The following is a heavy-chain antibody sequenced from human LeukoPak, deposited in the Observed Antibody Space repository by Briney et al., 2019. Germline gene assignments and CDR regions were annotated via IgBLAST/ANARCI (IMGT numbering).Heavy chain of an antibody. CDR2: IRYDGSNK. CDR1: GFTFSSYV. Sequence: GGSLRLSCAASGFTFSSYVMHWVRQAPGKGLEWVAFIRYDGSNKYYSDSVKGRFTISRDNSKNTLYLQMNSLRPEDTAVYYCAREQTYYYDTYSLDYWGQGTLVTVSS. V-gene: IGHV3-30*02. CDR3: AREQTYYYDTYSLDY. D-gene: IGHD3-22*01. J-gene: IGHJ4*02.